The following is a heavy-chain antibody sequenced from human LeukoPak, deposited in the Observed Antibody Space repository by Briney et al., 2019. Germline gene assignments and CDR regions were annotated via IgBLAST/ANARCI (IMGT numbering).Heavy chain of an antibody. CDR2: IYHSGST. J-gene: IGHJ4*02. D-gene: IGHD3-22*01. Sequence: SETLSLTCTVSGDSISSTSYCWGWIRQPPGKGLEWIGSIYHSGSTYYNPSLKSRVTISVDTSKNQFSLKLSSVTAADTAVYYCARSGDYYDSSGFDYWGQGTLVTVSS. CDR1: GDSISSTSYC. V-gene: IGHV4-39*07. CDR3: ARSGDYYDSSGFDY.